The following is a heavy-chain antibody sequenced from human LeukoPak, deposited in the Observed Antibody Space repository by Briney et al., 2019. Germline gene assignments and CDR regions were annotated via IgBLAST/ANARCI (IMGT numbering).Heavy chain of an antibody. CDR2: IYHSGST. D-gene: IGHD3-9*01. CDR1: GYSISSGYY. Sequence: PSETLSLTCTVSGYSISSGYYWGWIRQPPGKGLEWIGSIYHSGSTYYNPSLKSRVTISVDTSKNQFSLKLSSVTAADTAVYYCARASDILTGSYYFDYWGQGTLVTVSS. V-gene: IGHV4-38-2*02. J-gene: IGHJ4*02. CDR3: ARASDILTGSYYFDY.